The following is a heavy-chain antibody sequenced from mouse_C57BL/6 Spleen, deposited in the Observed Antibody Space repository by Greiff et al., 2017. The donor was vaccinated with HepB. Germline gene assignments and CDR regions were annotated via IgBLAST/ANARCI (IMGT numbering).Heavy chain of an antibody. CDR2: IYPGSGNT. J-gene: IGHJ4*01. V-gene: IGHV1-76*01. CDR3: ARREGDY. CDR1: GYTFTDYY. Sequence: VKLKQSGAELVRPGASVKLSCKASGYTFTDYYINWVKQRPGQGLEWIARIYPGSGNTYYNEKFKGKATLTAEKSSSTAYMQLSSLTSEDSAVYFCARREGDYWGQGTSVTVSS.